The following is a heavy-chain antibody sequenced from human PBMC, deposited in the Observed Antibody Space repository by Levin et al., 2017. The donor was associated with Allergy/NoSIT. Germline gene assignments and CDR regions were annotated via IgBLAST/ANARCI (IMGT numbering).Heavy chain of an antibody. CDR1: GFTFSSYS. J-gene: IGHJ3*02. CDR2: ISSSSSTI. Sequence: GESLKISCAASGFTFSSYSMNWVRQAPGKGLEWVSYISSSSSTIYYADSVKGRFTISRDNAKNSLYLQMNSLRDEDTAVYYCARDLGYYYGSGSFPIAFDIWGQGTMVTVSS. V-gene: IGHV3-48*02. D-gene: IGHD3-10*01. CDR3: ARDLGYYYGSGSFPIAFDI.